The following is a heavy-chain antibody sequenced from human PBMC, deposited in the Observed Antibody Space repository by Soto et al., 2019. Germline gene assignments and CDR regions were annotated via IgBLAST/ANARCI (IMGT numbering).Heavy chain of an antibody. D-gene: IGHD3-22*01. J-gene: IGHJ4*02. CDR3: ARSMHYSDGSNYSPFDY. Sequence: PSETLSLTCTVSGGSVGSGNYYWSWIRQPPGKGLEWIGYFYYTGSTNYNTSLKSRVTISIDASKNQFYLRLSSVTAADTAVYYCARSMHYSDGSNYSPFDYWGQGTLVTVSS. CDR1: GGSVGSGNYY. V-gene: IGHV4-61*01. CDR2: FYYTGST.